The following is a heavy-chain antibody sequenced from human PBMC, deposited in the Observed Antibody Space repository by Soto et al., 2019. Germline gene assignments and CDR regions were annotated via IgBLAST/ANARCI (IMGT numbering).Heavy chain of an antibody. Sequence: QVQLQQSGPGLVKPSQTLSLTCAISGDSVSSNSAAWNWLRQSPSRGLEWLGRTYYRSKWYNDYVVSVKSRITINPVTSTNQFSLQLNSVTPEDTAVYYCARERGVLSEAFDIWGQGTVVTVSS. CDR1: GDSVSSNSAA. CDR3: ARERGVLSEAFDI. CDR2: TYYRSKWYN. D-gene: IGHD3-10*01. V-gene: IGHV6-1*01. J-gene: IGHJ3*02.